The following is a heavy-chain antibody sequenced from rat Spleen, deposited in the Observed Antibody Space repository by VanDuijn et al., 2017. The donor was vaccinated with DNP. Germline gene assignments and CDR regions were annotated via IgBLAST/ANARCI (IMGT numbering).Heavy chain of an antibody. CDR3: ARNNYFDY. CDR2: VWSGGNS. Sequence: QVQLKESGPGLVQPSQTLSLTCTVSGFSLTSYGVSWVRQPPGKGLEWIGAVWSGGNSDYNSGLKSRLSISRDTSKSQVFLKMNSLQTEDTATYFCARNNYFDYWGQGVMVTVSS. V-gene: IGHV2-16*01. J-gene: IGHJ2*01. CDR1: GFSLTSYG.